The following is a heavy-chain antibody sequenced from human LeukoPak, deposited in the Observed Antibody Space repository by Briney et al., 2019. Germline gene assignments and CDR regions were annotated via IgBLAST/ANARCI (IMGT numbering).Heavy chain of an antibody. J-gene: IGHJ4*02. CDR2: VSGSGGST. V-gene: IGHV3-23*01. D-gene: IGHD6-19*01. Sequence: PGGSLRLSCAASGFTFSSYAMSWVRQAPGKGLEWVSAVSGSGGSTYYADSVKGRFTISRDNAKNSLYLQMNSLRAEDTAVYYCAGAGTASLTDIDYWGQGTLVTVSS. CDR3: AGAGTASLTDIDY. CDR1: GFTFSSYA.